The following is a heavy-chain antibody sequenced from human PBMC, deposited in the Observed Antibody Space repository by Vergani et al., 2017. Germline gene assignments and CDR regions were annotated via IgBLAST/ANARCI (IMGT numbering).Heavy chain of an antibody. V-gene: IGHV4-34*01. J-gene: IGHJ4*02. CDR3: ASGRYYYDSSGWSPADY. Sequence: QVQLQQWGAGLLKPSETLSLTCAVYGGSFSGYYWGWIRQPPGKGLEWIGSIYYSGSTYYNPSLKSRVTISVDTSKNQFSLKLSSVTAADTAVYYCASGRYYYDSSGWSPADYWGQGTLVTVSS. D-gene: IGHD3-22*01. CDR2: IYYSGST. CDR1: GGSFSGYY.